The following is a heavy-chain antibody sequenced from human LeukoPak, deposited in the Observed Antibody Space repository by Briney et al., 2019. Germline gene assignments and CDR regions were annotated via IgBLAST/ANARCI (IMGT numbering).Heavy chain of an antibody. V-gene: IGHV4-31*03. CDR2: VYYSGAT. CDR1: GGSISNGGYY. J-gene: IGHJ3*02. Sequence: SETLSLTCTVSGGSISNGGYYWNWIRQHPGKGLEWIGYVYYSGATFYNAPLQSRVTISVDTSKNQFSLKMNSLTAADTAVYYCARGFVVGTTFGAFDIWGHGTRVIVSS. CDR3: ARGFVVGTTFGAFDI. D-gene: IGHD3-16*01.